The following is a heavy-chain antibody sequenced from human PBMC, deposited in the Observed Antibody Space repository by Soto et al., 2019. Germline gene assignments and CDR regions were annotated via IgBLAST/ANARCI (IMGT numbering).Heavy chain of an antibody. D-gene: IGHD3-10*01. CDR3: ARGDPGDYFDY. V-gene: IGHV4-4*07. J-gene: IGHJ4*02. CDR2: FYTSGTT. Sequence: SETLSLTCTVCGGSISSYYWSWIRQPAGKGLEWIGLFYTSGTTSYNPSLKNRVSMSVDSSKNQFSLTLSYVTAADTAVYYCARGDPGDYFDYCGQGTLFTVAS. CDR1: GGSISSYY.